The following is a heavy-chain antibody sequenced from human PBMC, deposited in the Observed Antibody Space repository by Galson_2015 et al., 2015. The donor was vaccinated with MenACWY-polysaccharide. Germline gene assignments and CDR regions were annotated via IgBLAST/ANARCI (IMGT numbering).Heavy chain of an antibody. CDR3: ARVRYSTGKYQFDY. Sequence: TLSLTCTVSGDSITSGGYFWSWIRQHPGKGLEWIASISFDGGTYYNPSLKSRVTMSLDTPKNQFSLQLNSVTAEDTAVYYCARVRYSTGKYQFDYWGQGTLVAVSS. CDR1: GDSITSGGYF. CDR2: ISFDGGT. V-gene: IGHV4-31*03. D-gene: IGHD2-2*01. J-gene: IGHJ4*02.